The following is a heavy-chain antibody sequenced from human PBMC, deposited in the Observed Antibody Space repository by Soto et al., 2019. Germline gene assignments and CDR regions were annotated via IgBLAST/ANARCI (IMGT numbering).Heavy chain of an antibody. D-gene: IGHD2-2*01. V-gene: IGHV3-21*01. Sequence: LRLSCAASGFTFSSYIMHWVRQAPGKGLEWISTISSTSTNIYYADSVKGRFTISRDNPKNSLFLQMNSLRAEDMAVYYCARGIISSSLVTFDVWGQGTVVTVSS. CDR3: ARGIISSSLVTFDV. CDR2: ISSTSTNI. CDR1: GFTFSSYI. J-gene: IGHJ3*01.